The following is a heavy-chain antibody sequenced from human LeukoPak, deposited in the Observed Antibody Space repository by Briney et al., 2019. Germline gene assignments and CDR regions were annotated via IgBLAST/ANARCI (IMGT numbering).Heavy chain of an antibody. CDR2: INHSGST. V-gene: IGHV4-34*01. CDR3: ARYSSSWYGQHWFDP. Sequence: SETLSLTCAVYGGSFSGYYWSWIRQPPGKGLEWIGEINHSGSTNYNPSLKSRVTISVDTSKNQFSLKPSSVTAADTAVYFAARYSSSWYGQHWFDPWGQGTLVTVSS. J-gene: IGHJ5*02. CDR1: GGSFSGYY. D-gene: IGHD6-13*01.